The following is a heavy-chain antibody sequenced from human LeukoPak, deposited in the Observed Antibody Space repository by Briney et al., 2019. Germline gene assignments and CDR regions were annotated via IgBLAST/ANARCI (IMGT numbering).Heavy chain of an antibody. CDR1: GFTFSSYG. Sequence: GGSLRLSCAASGFTFSSYGMHWVRQAPGKGLEWVAVISYDGSNKYYADSVKGRFTISRDNSKNTLYLQMNSLRAEDTAVYYCAGTYYDDSSPPPPLDYWGQGTLVTVSS. CDR3: AGTYYDDSSPPPPLDY. J-gene: IGHJ4*02. D-gene: IGHD3-22*01. CDR2: ISYDGSNK. V-gene: IGHV3-30*19.